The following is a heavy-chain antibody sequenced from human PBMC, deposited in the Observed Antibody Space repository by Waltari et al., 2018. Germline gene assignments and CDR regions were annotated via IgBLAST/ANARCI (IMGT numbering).Heavy chain of an antibody. CDR1: GFTFSTAW. V-gene: IGHV3-23*04. Sequence: EVQLVESGGGLVKPGGSLRLSCAASGFTFSTAWMSWVRQAPGKGLEWVSALSARGDTIYYADSVKGRFTISRDNARNTVYLQMSSLSAEDTAVYYCARVWGSYRSFDYWGQGTLVTVSS. CDR2: LSARGDTI. D-gene: IGHD3-16*02. CDR3: ARVWGSYRSFDY. J-gene: IGHJ4*02.